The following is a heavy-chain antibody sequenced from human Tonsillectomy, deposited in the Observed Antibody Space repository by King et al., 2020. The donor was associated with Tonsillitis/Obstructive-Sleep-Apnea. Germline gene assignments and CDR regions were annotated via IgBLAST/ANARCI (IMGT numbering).Heavy chain of an antibody. CDR2: IYWDDDK. CDR3: AHTTTVTAMDY. V-gene: IGHV2-5*02. D-gene: IGHD4-11*01. J-gene: IGHJ4*02. Sequence: TLKESGPTLVKPTQTLTLTCTFSGFSLSTSGVGVGWIRQPPGKALEWLALIYWDDDKRYSPSLKSRLTITKDTSKNQVVLTTTNIDPVDTATYYCAHTTTVTAMDYWGQGTLVTVSS. CDR1: GFSLSTSGVG.